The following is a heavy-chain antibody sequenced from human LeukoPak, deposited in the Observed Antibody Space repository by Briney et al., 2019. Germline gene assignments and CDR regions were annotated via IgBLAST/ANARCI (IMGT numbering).Heavy chain of an antibody. V-gene: IGHV3-43*02. CDR1: GFTFDDYA. CDR3: AKVMGAYSSSWYAFDY. Sequence: GGSLRLSCAASGFTFDDYAMHWVRQAPGKGLEWVSLISGDGGSTYYADSVKGRFTISRDNSKNSLYLQMNSLRTEDTALYYCAKVMGAYSSSWYAFDYWGQGTLVTVSS. D-gene: IGHD6-13*01. CDR2: ISGDGGST. J-gene: IGHJ4*02.